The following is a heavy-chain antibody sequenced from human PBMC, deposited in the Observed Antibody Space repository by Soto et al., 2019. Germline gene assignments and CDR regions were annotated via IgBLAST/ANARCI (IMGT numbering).Heavy chain of an antibody. CDR2: ISSSGRLI. J-gene: IGHJ4*01. Sequence: WGSLRLSCAASGFSFSGYGMNWVRQDPGKGLEWISYISSSGRLIYYADSLKGRFTISRDNAKNSLYLQMNSLRAEDTAVYYCAPTVTTGECWGNGKMVTVSP. D-gene: IGHD4-17*01. CDR1: GFSFSGYG. CDR3: APTVTTGEC. V-gene: IGHV3-48*03.